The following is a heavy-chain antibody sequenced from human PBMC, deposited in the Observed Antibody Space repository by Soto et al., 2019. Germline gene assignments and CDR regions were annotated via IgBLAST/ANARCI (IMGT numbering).Heavy chain of an antibody. Sequence: QVQLVQSGPEVKKPGSSVKVSCKASGGSFRSDVFSWVRQAPGQGLEWMGRIIPIFGAANYAQKFQDRVTITADEASSTVYMELSSLTSDDTAVYYSARDPGQDCSTTSCYHRGWFDPWGQGTLVTVSS. CDR2: IIPIFGAA. CDR3: ARDPGQDCSTTSCYHRGWFDP. V-gene: IGHV1-69*18. D-gene: IGHD2-2*01. CDR1: GGSFRSDV. J-gene: IGHJ5*02.